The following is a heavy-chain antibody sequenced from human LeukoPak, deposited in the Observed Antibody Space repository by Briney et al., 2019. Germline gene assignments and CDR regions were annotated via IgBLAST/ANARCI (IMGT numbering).Heavy chain of an antibody. D-gene: IGHD1-26*01. CDR2: IYYSGST. J-gene: IGHJ4*02. Sequence: PSETLSLTCAVSGGSISSYYWGWIRQPPGKGLEWIGYIYYSGSTNYNPSLKSRVTISVDTSKNQFSLKLSSVTAADTAVYYCARGGSYYEPFDYWGQGTLVTVFS. CDR1: GGSISSYY. V-gene: IGHV4-59*01. CDR3: ARGGSYYEPFDY.